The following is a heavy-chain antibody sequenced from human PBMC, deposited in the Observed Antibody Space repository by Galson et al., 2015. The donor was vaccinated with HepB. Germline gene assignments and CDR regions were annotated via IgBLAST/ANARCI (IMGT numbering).Heavy chain of an antibody. Sequence: SLRLSCAASGFTFSSYAMSWVRQAPGKGLEWVSAISGSGGSTYYADSVKGRFTISRDNSKNTLYLQMNSLRAEDTAVYYCAKPRGRYCSSTSCYSTWFDPWGQGTLVTVSS. CDR2: ISGSGGST. CDR1: GFTFSSYA. V-gene: IGHV3-23*01. J-gene: IGHJ5*02. CDR3: AKPRGRYCSSTSCYSTWFDP. D-gene: IGHD2-2*02.